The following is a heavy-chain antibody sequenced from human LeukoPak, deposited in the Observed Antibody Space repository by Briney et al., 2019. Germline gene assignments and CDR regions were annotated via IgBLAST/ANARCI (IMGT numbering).Heavy chain of an antibody. CDR2: IYYSGST. J-gene: IGHJ5*02. V-gene: IGHV4-59*01. Sequence: PSETLSLTCTVPGGSISSYYWSWIRQPPGKGLEWIGYIYYSGSTNYNPSLKSRVTISVDTSKNQFSLKLSSVTAADTAVYYCARGRGYYDSSGYGGWFDPWGQGTLVTVSS. CDR3: ARGRGYYDSSGYGGWFDP. CDR1: GGSISSYY. D-gene: IGHD3-22*01.